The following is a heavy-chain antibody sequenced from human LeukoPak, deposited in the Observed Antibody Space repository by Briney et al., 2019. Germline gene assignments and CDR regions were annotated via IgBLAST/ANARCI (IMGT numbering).Heavy chain of an antibody. Sequence: GASVKVSCKASGYTFTGYYMYWVRQAPGQGLEWMGWINPNSGGTNYAQKFQGRVTMTRDTSISTAYMELSRLRSDDTAVYYCARFSRRSIAAADYWGQGTLVTVSS. V-gene: IGHV1-2*02. CDR1: GYTFTGYY. J-gene: IGHJ4*02. D-gene: IGHD6-13*01. CDR2: INPNSGGT. CDR3: ARFSRRSIAAADY.